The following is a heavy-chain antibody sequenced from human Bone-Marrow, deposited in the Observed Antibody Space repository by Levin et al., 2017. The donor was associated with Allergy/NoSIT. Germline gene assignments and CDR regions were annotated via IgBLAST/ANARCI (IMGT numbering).Heavy chain of an antibody. D-gene: IGHD1-26*01. J-gene: IGHJ3*01. CDR3: ARDLVGVDAFDF. Sequence: GGSLRLSCVASGFAFNTYGMHWVRQAPGKGLEWVAVISYDGSSHFYADSVQGRFTISRDNSKNTLYLQLHSLRGDDTAVYFCARDLVGVDAFDFWGQGTMVIVSS. CDR2: ISYDGSSH. CDR1: GFAFNTYG. V-gene: IGHV3-30*03.